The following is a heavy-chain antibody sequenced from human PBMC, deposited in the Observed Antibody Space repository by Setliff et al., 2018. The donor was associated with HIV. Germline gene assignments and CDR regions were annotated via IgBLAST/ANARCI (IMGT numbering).Heavy chain of an antibody. J-gene: IGHJ6*03. Sequence: TSETLSLTCTVSGGSISSSYWSWIRQPPGKGLEWIGYIYYSGSTNYNPSLKSRVTISVDTSKNQFSLKLSSVTAADTAVYYCARARTPYYYDSSAYYFNYYYMDVWGKGTTVTVSS. CDR1: GGSISSSY. CDR2: IYYSGST. CDR3: ARARTPYYYDSSAYYFNYYYMDV. D-gene: IGHD3-22*01. V-gene: IGHV4-59*01.